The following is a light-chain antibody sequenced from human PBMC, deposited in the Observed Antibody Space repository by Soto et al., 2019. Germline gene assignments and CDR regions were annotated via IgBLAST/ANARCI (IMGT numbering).Light chain of an antibody. CDR3: QKYDTWPRT. CDR1: QSVSNN. Sequence: EIVMTQSPATLSVSPGERATLSCRASQSVSNNLGWYQQKPGHAPRLLIYGASTRATGIPARFSGSGSETEFTLTISSLQSEDFAVYYCQKYDTWPRTFGQGTKVEIK. J-gene: IGKJ1*01. CDR2: GAS. V-gene: IGKV3-15*01.